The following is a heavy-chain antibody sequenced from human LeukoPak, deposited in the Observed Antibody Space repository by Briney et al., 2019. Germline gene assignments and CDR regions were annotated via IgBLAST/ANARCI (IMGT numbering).Heavy chain of an antibody. CDR2: IYTSGST. J-gene: IGHJ5*02. D-gene: IGHD6-6*01. Sequence: SETLSLTCTVSGGSISSYYWSWIRQPAGKGLEWIGRIYTSGSTNYNPSLKSRVTMSADTSKNQFSLKLSSVTAADTAVYYCARDRIAAGQNWFDPWGQGTLVTVSS. CDR3: ARDRIAAGQNWFDP. V-gene: IGHV4-4*07. CDR1: GGSISSYY.